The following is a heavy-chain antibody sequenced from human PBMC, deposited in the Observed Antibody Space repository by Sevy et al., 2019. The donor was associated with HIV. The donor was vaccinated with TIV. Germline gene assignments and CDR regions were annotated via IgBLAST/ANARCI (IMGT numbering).Heavy chain of an antibody. Sequence: GGSLRLSCAASGFTFSNAWMSWVRQAPGKGLEWVGRIKSKTDGGTTDYAAPVKGRFTISRDDSKNTLYLQMISLKTGDTAVYYCTTHLLWFGELEPVYYFDYWGQGTLVTVSS. CDR1: GFTFSNAW. V-gene: IGHV3-15*01. CDR2: IKSKTDGGTT. J-gene: IGHJ4*02. CDR3: TTHLLWFGELEPVYYFDY. D-gene: IGHD3-10*01.